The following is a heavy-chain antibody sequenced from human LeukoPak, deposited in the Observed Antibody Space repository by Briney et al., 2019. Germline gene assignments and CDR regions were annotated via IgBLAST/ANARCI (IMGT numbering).Heavy chain of an antibody. CDR3: ARERDYCSGGTCPVAFDI. D-gene: IGHD2-15*01. CDR1: DGSINIYY. CDR2: IYTSGST. J-gene: IGHJ3*02. V-gene: IGHV4-4*07. Sequence: SETLSLTCTVSDGSINIYYWSWIRQPAGKGLEWIGRIYTSGSTNYDPSLKSRVTMSLDTSKNQFSMKLTSVTAADTAVYYCARERDYCSGGTCPVAFDIWGQGTLVTVSS.